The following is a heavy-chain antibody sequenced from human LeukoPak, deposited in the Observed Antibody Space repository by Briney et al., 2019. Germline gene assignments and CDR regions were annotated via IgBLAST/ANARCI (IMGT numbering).Heavy chain of an antibody. CDR3: AIVAWGAPYYFDY. V-gene: IGHV1-8*01. CDR2: MNPNSGNT. D-gene: IGHD1-26*01. Sequence: GASVKVSCKASGYTFTSYDINWVRQATGQGLEWMGWMNPNSGNTGYAQKFQGRVTMTRNTSISTAYMERSSLRSEDTAVYYCAIVAWGAPYYFDYWGQGTLVTVSS. J-gene: IGHJ4*02. CDR1: GYTFTSYD.